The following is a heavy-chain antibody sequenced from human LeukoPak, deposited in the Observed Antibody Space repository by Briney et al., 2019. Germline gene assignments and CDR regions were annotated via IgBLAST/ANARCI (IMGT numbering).Heavy chain of an antibody. J-gene: IGHJ2*01. V-gene: IGHV3-53*01. Sequence: SGGSLRLSCAASGSTVSDNYMSWVRQTPGKGLEWVSVIYSGGTIYYADSVKGRFTISRDNSKNTLYLQMNSLRAEDTAVYYCARLAGWYFDLWGRGTLVTVSS. CDR2: IYSGGTI. CDR1: GSTVSDNY. CDR3: ARLAGWYFDL.